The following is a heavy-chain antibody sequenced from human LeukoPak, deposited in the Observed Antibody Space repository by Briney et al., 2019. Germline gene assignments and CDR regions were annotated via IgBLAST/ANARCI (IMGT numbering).Heavy chain of an antibody. Sequence: GGSLRLSCAASGFTFSSYSMNWVRQAPGKGLEWVSSISSSSSYIYYADSVKGRFTISRDNAKNSLYLQMNSLRAEDTAVYYCARDQHFDWLSQGGDAFDIWGQGTMVTVSS. J-gene: IGHJ3*02. CDR1: GFTFSSYS. V-gene: IGHV3-21*01. CDR2: ISSSSSYI. CDR3: ARDQHFDWLSQGGDAFDI. D-gene: IGHD3-9*01.